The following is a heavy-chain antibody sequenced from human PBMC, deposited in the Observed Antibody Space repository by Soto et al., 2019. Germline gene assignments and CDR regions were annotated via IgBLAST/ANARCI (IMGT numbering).Heavy chain of an antibody. CDR3: ARHSIPGYYDILTGYSYYFDY. J-gene: IGHJ4*02. CDR1: GDSISSSSWY. D-gene: IGHD3-9*01. Sequence: SETLSLTCIVSGDSISSSSWYWGWIRQPPGKGLEWIGSIYYSGSTYYNPSLKSRVTLSVDTSKNQFSLKLSSVTAADTAVYYCARHSIPGYYDILTGYSYYFDYWGQGTLVTVS. V-gene: IGHV4-39*01. CDR2: IYYSGST.